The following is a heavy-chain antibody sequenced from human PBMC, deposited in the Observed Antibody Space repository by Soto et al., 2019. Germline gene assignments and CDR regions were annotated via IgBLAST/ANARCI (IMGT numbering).Heavy chain of an antibody. CDR2: ILVGGST. V-gene: IGHV3-23*01. CDR1: GFICSSYD. D-gene: IGHD1-1*01. CDR3: AKATATSGGAFEI. Sequence: SLGLSCAVSGFICSSYDMSWVRQAPGKGLEWVSTILVGGSTHYEDSVKGRFTISRDTSKNTVYLQMNSLTAGDTAFYYCAKATATSGGAFEIYGQGTMVTVSS. J-gene: IGHJ3*02.